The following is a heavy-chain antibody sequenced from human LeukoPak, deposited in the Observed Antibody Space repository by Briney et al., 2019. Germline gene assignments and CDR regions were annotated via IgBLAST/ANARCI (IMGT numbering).Heavy chain of an antibody. V-gene: IGHV3-9*01. D-gene: IGHD6-19*01. J-gene: IGHJ4*02. CDR1: GFTFDDYA. Sequence: HPGRSLRLSCAASGFTFDDYAMHWVRQAPGKGLEWVSGISWNSGSIGYADSVKGRFTISRDNAKNSLYLQMNSLRAEDTALYYCAKERYSSGWYRYYFDYWGQGTLVTVSS. CDR2: ISWNSGSI. CDR3: AKERYSSGWYRYYFDY.